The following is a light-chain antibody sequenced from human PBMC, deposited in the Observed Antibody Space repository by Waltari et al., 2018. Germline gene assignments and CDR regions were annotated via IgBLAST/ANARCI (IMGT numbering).Light chain of an antibody. CDR2: EVS. Sequence: QSALTQPPSASGPPGQSVTFACTGTSSDVGGDNHLPWYQQPPGKSPNLMIYEVSKRPSGVPDRFSGSKSGNTASLTVSGLQAEDEADYYCSSYAGSNNPVVFGGGTKLTVL. CDR3: SSYAGSNNPVV. CDR1: SSDVGGDNH. J-gene: IGLJ2*01. V-gene: IGLV2-8*01.